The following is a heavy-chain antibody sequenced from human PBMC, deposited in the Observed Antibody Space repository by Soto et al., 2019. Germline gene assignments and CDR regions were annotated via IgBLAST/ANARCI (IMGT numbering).Heavy chain of an antibody. CDR2: IYYSGST. D-gene: IGHD2-15*01. Sequence: PSETLSLTCTVSGGSISSYYWSWIRQPPGKGLEWIGYIYYSGSTNYNPSLKSRVTISVDTSKNQFSLKLSSVTAADTAVYYCARVCPSCYSGNWFDPWGQGTLVTVSS. CDR1: GGSISSYY. CDR3: ARVCPSCYSGNWFDP. J-gene: IGHJ5*02. V-gene: IGHV4-59*01.